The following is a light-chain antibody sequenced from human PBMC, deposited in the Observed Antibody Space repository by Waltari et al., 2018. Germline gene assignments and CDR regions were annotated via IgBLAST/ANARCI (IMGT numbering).Light chain of an antibody. CDR1: QSVSSSY. CDR2: CAS. V-gene: IGKV3-20*01. CDR3: QQYGSSPLT. J-gene: IGKJ1*01. Sequence: IVLTQSPGTLSLSPGESATLSCRASQSVSSSYLAWYQQKPGQAPRLLIYCASSRATGIPDRFSGSGSGTDFTLTISRLEPEDFAVYYCQQYGSSPLTFGQGTKVEIK.